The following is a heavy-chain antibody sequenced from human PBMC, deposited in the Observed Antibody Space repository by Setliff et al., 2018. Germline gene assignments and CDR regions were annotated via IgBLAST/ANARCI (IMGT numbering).Heavy chain of an antibody. CDR3: AREEVAGSGRAFDI. Sequence: SETLSLTCTVSGGSISSYYWSWIRQPPGKGLEWIGYIDYSGSTNYNPSLKSRVTISVDTSKNQFSLKLSSATAADTAVYYCAREEVAGSGRAFDIWGQGTMVTVSS. CDR1: GGSISSYY. J-gene: IGHJ3*02. D-gene: IGHD6-19*01. CDR2: IDYSGST. V-gene: IGHV4-59*01.